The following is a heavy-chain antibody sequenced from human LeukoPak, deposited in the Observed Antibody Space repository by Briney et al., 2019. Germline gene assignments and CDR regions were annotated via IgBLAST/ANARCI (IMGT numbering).Heavy chain of an antibody. CDR3: ARDVLPKEYGAWFDP. CDR1: GGSISSYY. V-gene: IGHV4-59*12. CDR2: IHYTGST. Sequence: SETLSLTCTVSGGSISSYYWSWIRQSPGKGLEWIGYIHYTGSTNYNPSLKSRVTISVDTSKNQFSLKLSSVTAADTAVYYCARDVLPKEYGAWFDPWGQGTLVTVSS. D-gene: IGHD2/OR15-2a*01. J-gene: IGHJ5*02.